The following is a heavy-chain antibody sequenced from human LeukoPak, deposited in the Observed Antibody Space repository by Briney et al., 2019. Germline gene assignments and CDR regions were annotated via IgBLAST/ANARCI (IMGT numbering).Heavy chain of an antibody. CDR2: ISYDGDNK. Sequence: PGGSLRLFCTASGFPFSTYDMHWVRQAPGEGLEWVAVISYDGDNKYFADSVKGRFTISRDNSKNTLYLQMNSLRAEDTAVYYCAKDRLLLARGVIDAFDIWGQGTMVTVSS. CDR1: GFPFSTYD. J-gene: IGHJ3*02. CDR3: AKDRLLLARGVIDAFDI. D-gene: IGHD3-10*01. V-gene: IGHV3-30*18.